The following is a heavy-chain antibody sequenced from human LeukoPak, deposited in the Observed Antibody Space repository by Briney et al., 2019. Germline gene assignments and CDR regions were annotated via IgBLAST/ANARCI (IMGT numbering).Heavy chain of an antibody. V-gene: IGHV1-8*01. J-gene: IGHJ4*02. Sequence: ASVKVSCKASGYTFTSYDINWVRQATGQGFEWMGWMNPNSGNTGYAQKFQGRVTMTRNTSISTAYMELSSLRSEDTAVYYCARLVRGYYDSSGYSLGDYWGQGTLVTVSS. D-gene: IGHD3-22*01. CDR1: GYTFTSYD. CDR3: ARLVRGYYDSSGYSLGDY. CDR2: MNPNSGNT.